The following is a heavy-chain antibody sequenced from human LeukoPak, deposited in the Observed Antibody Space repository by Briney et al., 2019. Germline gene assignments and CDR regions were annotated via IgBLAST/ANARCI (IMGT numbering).Heavy chain of an antibody. J-gene: IGHJ6*02. V-gene: IGHV1-3*01. CDR1: GYTFTNYA. Sequence: ASVKVSCKASGYTFTNYAMHWVRQAPGQSLEWMGWINGGNGNTKYSQKFQGRVTITRDTSASTAYMELSSLRSEDTAVFYCARDLRVPAAMEEVQPLYYYYYGMDVWGQGTTVTVSS. CDR3: ARDLRVPAAMEEVQPLYYYYYGMDV. CDR2: INGGNGNT. D-gene: IGHD2-2*01.